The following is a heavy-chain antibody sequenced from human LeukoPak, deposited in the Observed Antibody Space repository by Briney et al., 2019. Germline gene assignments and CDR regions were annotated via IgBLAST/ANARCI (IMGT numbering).Heavy chain of an antibody. CDR3: ARVSTVTTFYYYYGMDV. J-gene: IGHJ6*02. CDR2: IRNDGSNK. Sequence: GGSLRLSCAASGFTFSSYAMHWVRQAPGKGLEWVAFIRNDGSNKYYADSVKGRFTISRDNSKNTLYLQMNSLRAEDTAVYYCARVSTVTTFYYYYGMDVWGQGTTVTVSS. V-gene: IGHV3-30-3*01. CDR1: GFTFSSYA. D-gene: IGHD4-17*01.